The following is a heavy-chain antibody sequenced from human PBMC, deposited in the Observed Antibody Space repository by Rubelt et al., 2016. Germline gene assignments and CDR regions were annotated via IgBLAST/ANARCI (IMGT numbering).Heavy chain of an antibody. CDR2: ISSSSSYI. J-gene: IGHJ5*02. V-gene: IGHV3-21*04. CDR3: AKGDVLRFRLNWFDP. D-gene: IGHD3-3*01. Sequence: VSSISSSSSYIYYADSVKGRFTISRDNAKNSLYLQMNSLRAEDTAVYYCAKGDVLRFRLNWFDPWGQGTLVTVSS.